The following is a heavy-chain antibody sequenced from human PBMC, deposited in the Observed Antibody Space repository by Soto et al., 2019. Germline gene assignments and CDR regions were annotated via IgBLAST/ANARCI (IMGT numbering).Heavy chain of an antibody. D-gene: IGHD6-19*01. Sequence: QVQLHESGPGLVKPSETLSLTCTVSGGSISTYYWSWIRQPPGKGLEWIGYIYYSGSTSYNPSLKSRVTISVDTSKNQFSLKLRSVTAADTAVYYCASDRSSGWDQGYGMDVWGQGTTVIVSS. J-gene: IGHJ6*02. CDR1: GGSISTYY. V-gene: IGHV4-59*01. CDR2: IYYSGST. CDR3: ASDRSSGWDQGYGMDV.